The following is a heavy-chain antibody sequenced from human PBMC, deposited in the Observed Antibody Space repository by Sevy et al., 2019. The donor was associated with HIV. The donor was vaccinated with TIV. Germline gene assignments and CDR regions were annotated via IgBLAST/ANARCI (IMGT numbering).Heavy chain of an antibody. CDR3: ARVPDKIVVVINHDAFDI. V-gene: IGHV3-48*02. D-gene: IGHD3-22*01. CDR2: ISSGSSTI. Sequence: GGSLRLSCAASGFTFSSYSMNWVRQAPGKGLEWVAYISSGSSTIYYADSVKGRFTISRDNAKNSLYLQMNSLRNEDKAVYYCARVPDKIVVVINHDAFDIWGQGTMVTVSS. J-gene: IGHJ3*02. CDR1: GFTFSSYS.